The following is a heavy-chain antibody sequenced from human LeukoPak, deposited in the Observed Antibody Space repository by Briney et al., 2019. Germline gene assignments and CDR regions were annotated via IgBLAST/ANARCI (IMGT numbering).Heavy chain of an antibody. CDR1: GYTFTTYD. Sequence: ASVKVSCKASGYTFTTYDINWVRQASGQGLEWMGWMNPNSGNTGYAQKFQGRVTMTKNTSITTVYMELSSLRSEDTAVYYCARALSWTTESYYYMDVWGKGTTVTVSS. J-gene: IGHJ6*03. D-gene: IGHD3/OR15-3a*01. CDR2: MNPNSGNT. V-gene: IGHV1-8*01. CDR3: ARALSWTTESYYYMDV.